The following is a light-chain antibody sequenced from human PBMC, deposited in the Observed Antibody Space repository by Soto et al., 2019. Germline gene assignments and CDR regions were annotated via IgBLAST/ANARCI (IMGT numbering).Light chain of an antibody. CDR1: QGISSW. J-gene: IGKJ1*01. Sequence: DIQMTQSPSSVSASVGDRVTITCRASQGISSWFAWYQQKPGKAPKLLIYAASSLQSGVPSRFSGSGSGTDFTLTSSSLQPEDFATYDGQQANSFPQTFGQGTKVEIK. CDR2: AAS. CDR3: QQANSFPQT. V-gene: IGKV1-12*01.